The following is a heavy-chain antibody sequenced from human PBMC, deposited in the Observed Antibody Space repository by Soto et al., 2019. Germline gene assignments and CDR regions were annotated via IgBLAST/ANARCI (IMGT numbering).Heavy chain of an antibody. V-gene: IGHV4-31*03. Sequence: QVQLQESGPGLVKPSQTLSLTCTVSGGSISSGGYYWSWIRQHPGKGLEWIGYLYYSGSTYYNPSLDGRVTVSADTSKNQFSLKRSSVTAADTAVYYCAGALTTVTLFDPWGQGPLVTVSS. D-gene: IGHD4-17*01. CDR3: AGALTTVTLFDP. J-gene: IGHJ5*02. CDR1: GGSISSGGYY. CDR2: LYYSGST.